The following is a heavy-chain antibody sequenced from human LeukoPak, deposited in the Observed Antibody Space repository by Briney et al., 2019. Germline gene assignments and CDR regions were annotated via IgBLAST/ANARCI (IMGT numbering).Heavy chain of an antibody. J-gene: IGHJ4*02. Sequence: GASVKVSCKASGYTFTSYYMHWVRQAPGQGLEWMGIINPSGGSTSYAQKFQGRVTMTRDTSTSTVYMELSSLRSEDTAVYYCARGDYYDSSGYYYSVVGRDYWGQGTLVTVSS. CDR3: ARGDYYDSSGYYYSVVGRDY. D-gene: IGHD3-22*01. V-gene: IGHV1-46*01. CDR2: INPSGGST. CDR1: GYTFTSYY.